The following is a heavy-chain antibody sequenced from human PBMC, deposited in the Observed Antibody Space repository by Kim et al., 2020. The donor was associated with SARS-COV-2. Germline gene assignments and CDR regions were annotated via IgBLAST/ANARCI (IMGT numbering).Heavy chain of an antibody. CDR1: GYTFTSYG. Sequence: ASVKVSCKASGYTFTSYGISWVRQAPGQGLEWMGWISAYNGNTNYAQKLQGRVTMTTDTSTSTAYMELRSLRSDDTAVYYCARDYIARGGSDAFDIWGQGTMVTVSS. V-gene: IGHV1-18*04. CDR3: ARDYIARGGSDAFDI. D-gene: IGHD2-15*01. CDR2: ISAYNGNT. J-gene: IGHJ3*02.